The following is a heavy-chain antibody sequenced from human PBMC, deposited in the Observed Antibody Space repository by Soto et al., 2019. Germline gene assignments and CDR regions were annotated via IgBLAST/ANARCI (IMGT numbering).Heavy chain of an antibody. Sequence: EVQVLESGGGLAQPGGSLRLSCATSGFTFSSNGMSWVRLAPGKGLHWVSGISGNGPNTYYAESVKGRFTISRDNSKNTLFLQMTSLRAEDTAEYYCAKNGLSSAPSEIDSRGQGTLVTVSS. CDR3: AKNGLSSAPSEIDS. J-gene: IGHJ4*02. CDR2: ISGNGPNT. CDR1: GFTFSSNG. D-gene: IGHD6-19*01. V-gene: IGHV3-23*01.